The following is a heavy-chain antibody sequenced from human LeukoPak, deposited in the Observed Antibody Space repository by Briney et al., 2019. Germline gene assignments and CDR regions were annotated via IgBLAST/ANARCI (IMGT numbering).Heavy chain of an antibody. D-gene: IGHD3-10*01. CDR2: IYYSGST. CDR1: GGSISSGGYS. Sequence: SETLSLTCAVSGGSISSGGYSWSWIRQPPGKGLEWIGYIYYSGSTYYNPSLKSRVTISVDTSKNQFSLKLSSVTAADTAVYYCARGGSGTPPGFHHWGQGTLVTVSS. V-gene: IGHV4-30-4*07. CDR3: ARGGSGTPPGFHH. J-gene: IGHJ1*01.